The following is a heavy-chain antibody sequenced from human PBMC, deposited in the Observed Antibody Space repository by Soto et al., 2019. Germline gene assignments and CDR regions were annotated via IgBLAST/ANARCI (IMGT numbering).Heavy chain of an antibody. CDR1: GGSISSYY. CDR2: IYYSGST. V-gene: IGHV4-59*01. CDR3: AAVRVIDFWSNNYGMDV. D-gene: IGHD3-3*01. J-gene: IGHJ6*02. Sequence: PSETLSLTCTVSGGSISSYYWSWIRQPPGKGLEWIGYIYYSGSTNYNPSLKSRVTISVDTSKNQFSLKLSSVTAADTAVYYCAAVRVIDFWSNNYGMDVWGQGTTVTVSS.